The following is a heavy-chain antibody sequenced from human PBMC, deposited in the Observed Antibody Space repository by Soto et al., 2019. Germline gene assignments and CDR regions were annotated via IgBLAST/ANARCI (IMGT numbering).Heavy chain of an antibody. D-gene: IGHD5-18*01. CDR3: AKGSTAMTYFDY. CDR2: ISYDGSNK. CDR1: GFIFSSYG. J-gene: IGHJ4*02. V-gene: IGHV3-30*18. Sequence: PGGSLRLSCAASGFIFSSYGMHWVRQAPGKGLEWVAVISYDGSNKYYADTVKGRFTISRDNSKNTLYLQMNSLRAEDTAVYYCAKGSTAMTYFDYWGQGT.